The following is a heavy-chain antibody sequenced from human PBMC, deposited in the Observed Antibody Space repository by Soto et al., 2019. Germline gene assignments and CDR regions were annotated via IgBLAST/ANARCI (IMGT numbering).Heavy chain of an antibody. J-gene: IGHJ4*02. D-gene: IGHD6-6*01. CDR1: GGSISSGGYS. CDR2: IYHSGST. Sequence: SETLSLTXAVSGGSISSGGYSWSWIRQPPGKGLEWIGYIYHSGSTYYNPSLKSRVTISVDRSKNQFSLKLSSVTAADTAVYYCARDSSNSSSPLYFDYWGQGTLVTV. CDR3: ARDSSNSSSPLYFDY. V-gene: IGHV4-30-2*01.